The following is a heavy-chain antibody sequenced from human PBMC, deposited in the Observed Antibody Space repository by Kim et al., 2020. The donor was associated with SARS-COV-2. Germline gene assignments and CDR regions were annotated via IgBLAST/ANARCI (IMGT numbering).Heavy chain of an antibody. J-gene: IGHJ6*01. Sequence: GGSLRLSCAASGFTFDDYAMHWVRQAPGKGLEWVSGISWNSGSIGYADSVKGRFTISRDNAKNSLYLQMNSLRAEDTALYYCAKDSGYDSLYWYYGMDV. V-gene: IGHV3-9*01. CDR2: ISWNSGSI. CDR1: GFTFDDYA. CDR3: AKDSGYDSLYWYYGMDV. D-gene: IGHD5-12*01.